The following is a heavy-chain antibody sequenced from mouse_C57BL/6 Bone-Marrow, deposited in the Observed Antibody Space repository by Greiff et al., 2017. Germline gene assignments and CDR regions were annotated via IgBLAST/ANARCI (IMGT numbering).Heavy chain of an antibody. CDR2: IDPSGSYT. CDR1: GYTFTSYW. Sequence: QVQLQQPGAELVMPGASVKLSCKASGYTFTSYWMHWVKQRPGQGLEWIGEIDPSGSYTNYNQKFKGKSTLTVDKSSSTASMQLSSLASEDSAVYYCARESNYVWFAYWGQGTLVTVSA. D-gene: IGHD2-5*01. V-gene: IGHV1-69*01. J-gene: IGHJ3*01. CDR3: ARESNYVWFAY.